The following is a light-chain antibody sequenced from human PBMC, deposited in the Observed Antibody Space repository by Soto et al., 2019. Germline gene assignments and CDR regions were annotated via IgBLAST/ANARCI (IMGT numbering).Light chain of an antibody. V-gene: IGKV3-11*01. CDR3: QYRGIWPPGAT. CDR1: QSINNY. CDR2: DAS. Sequence: EIVWTQSPVTLSLSPGERATLSCRSSQSINNYLAWYQQKTGKPPRLLIYDASNRATAIPVRFSGSGSGTDFTITISSLEPEDSAVYYCQYRGIWPPGATFGGGTKVEIK. J-gene: IGKJ4*01.